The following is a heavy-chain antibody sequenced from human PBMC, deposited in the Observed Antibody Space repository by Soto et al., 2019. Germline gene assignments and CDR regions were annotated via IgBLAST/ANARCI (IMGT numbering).Heavy chain of an antibody. J-gene: IGHJ4*02. CDR3: ARGLAYDRPITVAEPFDS. CDR2: ISHSGSR. D-gene: IGHD5-12*01. CDR1: GGSFSGYF. V-gene: IGHV4-34*01. Sequence: PSETLSLTCVVSGGSFSGYFWTWIRQSPGRGLAWIGEISHSGSRNYNPAFQSRVIISVDSSKNNVSLKLSSVTAAESATYFCARGLAYDRPITVAEPFDSWGQGTLVTVSS.